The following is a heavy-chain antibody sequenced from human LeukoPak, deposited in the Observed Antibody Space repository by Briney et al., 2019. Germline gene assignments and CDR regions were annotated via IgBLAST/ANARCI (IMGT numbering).Heavy chain of an antibody. CDR3: ARDVPAAISPWFDP. J-gene: IGHJ5*02. Sequence: PGGSPRLSCAASGFTFSSYAMSWVRQAPGKGLEWVSAISGSGGSTYYADSVKGRFTISRDNSKNTLYLQMNSLRAEDTAVYYCARDVPAAISPWFDPWGQGTLVTVSS. V-gene: IGHV3-23*01. CDR1: GFTFSSYA. D-gene: IGHD2-2*02. CDR2: ISGSGGST.